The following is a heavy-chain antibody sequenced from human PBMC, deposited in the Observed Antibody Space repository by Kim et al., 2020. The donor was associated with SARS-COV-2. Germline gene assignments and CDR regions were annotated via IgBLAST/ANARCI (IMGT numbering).Heavy chain of an antibody. CDR3: ARQGYLTNSGYDAAFDY. D-gene: IGHD5-12*01. Sequence: GESLKISCKGSGYSFTSYWISWVRQMPGKGLEWMGRIDPSDSYTNYSPSFQGHVTISADKSISTAYLQWSSLKASDTAMYYCARQGYLTNSGYDAAFDYWGQGTLVTVSS. V-gene: IGHV5-10-1*01. CDR2: IDPSDSYT. CDR1: GYSFTSYW. J-gene: IGHJ4*02.